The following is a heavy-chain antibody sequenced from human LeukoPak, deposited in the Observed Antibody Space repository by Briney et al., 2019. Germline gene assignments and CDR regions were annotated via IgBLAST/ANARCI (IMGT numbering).Heavy chain of an antibody. CDR1: GGTFSSYA. J-gene: IGHJ3*02. D-gene: IGHD1-26*01. V-gene: IGHV1-69*01. Sequence: SVKVSCKASGGTFSSYAISWVRQALGQGLEWIGGIIPIFGTANYAQKFQGRVTITADESTSTAYMELSSLRSEDTAVCYCARAITRGADAFDIWGQGTMVTVSS. CDR2: IIPIFGTA. CDR3: ARAITRGADAFDI.